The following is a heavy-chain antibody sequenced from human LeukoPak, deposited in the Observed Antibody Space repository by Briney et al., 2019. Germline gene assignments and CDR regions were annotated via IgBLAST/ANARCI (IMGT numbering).Heavy chain of an antibody. CDR1: GGSISSYY. Sequence: PSETLSLTCTVSGGSISSYYWSWIRQPPGKGLEWIGYIYYSGSTNYNPSLKTRVTISVDTSKNQFSLKLSSVTAADTAVYYCARPANPEYSSGWYEYWGQGTLVTVSS. D-gene: IGHD6-19*01. CDR2: IYYSGST. V-gene: IGHV4-59*08. CDR3: ARPANPEYSSGWYEY. J-gene: IGHJ4*02.